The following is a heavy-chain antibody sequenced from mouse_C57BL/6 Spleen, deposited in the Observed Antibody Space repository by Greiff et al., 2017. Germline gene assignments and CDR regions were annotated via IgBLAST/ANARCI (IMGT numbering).Heavy chain of an antibody. Sequence: QVQLQQPGAELVMPGASVKLSCKASGYTFTSYWMHWVKQRPGQGLEWIGEIDPSDSYTNYNQKFKGKSTLTVDKSSSTAYMQLSSLTSDDSAVYYCARQITTVVVEGFFDYWGQGTTITVSS. CDR2: IDPSDSYT. J-gene: IGHJ2*01. D-gene: IGHD1-1*01. V-gene: IGHV1-69*01. CDR3: ARQITTVVVEGFFDY. CDR1: GYTFTSYW.